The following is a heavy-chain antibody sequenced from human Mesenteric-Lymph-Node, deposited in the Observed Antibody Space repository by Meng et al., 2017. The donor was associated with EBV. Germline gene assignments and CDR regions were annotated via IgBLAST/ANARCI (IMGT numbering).Heavy chain of an antibody. J-gene: IGHJ5*02. D-gene: IGHD1-26*01. V-gene: IGHV4-4*02. Sequence: QVELEESRQGLGKPSGTPSLTCAVSGASISSTNWWIWVRQPPGKGLEWIGEIYQSVSTDYNPSLKYRVTISVDESKNQFSLKLTSVTAADTALYYCARGLGGSYTWGQGTLVTSPQ. CDR1: GASISSTNW. CDR2: IYQSVST. CDR3: ARGLGGSYT.